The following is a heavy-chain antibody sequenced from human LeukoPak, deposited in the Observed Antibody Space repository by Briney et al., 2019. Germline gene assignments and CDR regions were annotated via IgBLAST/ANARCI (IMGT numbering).Heavy chain of an antibody. J-gene: IGHJ4*02. Sequence: DSIQGRFTISRDNANNSLYLQMNSLSAEDTAIYYCARQPQVAHFDYWGQGTLVSVSS. CDR3: ARQPQVAHFDY. D-gene: IGHD2-15*01. V-gene: IGHV3-21*01.